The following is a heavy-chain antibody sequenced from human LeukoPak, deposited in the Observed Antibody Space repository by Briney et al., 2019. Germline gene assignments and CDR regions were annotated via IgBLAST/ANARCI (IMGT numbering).Heavy chain of an antibody. D-gene: IGHD6-6*01. Sequence: ASVKVSCKASGYTFTGYYMHWVRQAPGQGLEWMGWINPNSGGTNYAQKFQGKVTMTRDTSISTAYMELSRLRSDDTAVYYCARGLAARSGFDPWGQGTLVTVSS. J-gene: IGHJ5*02. V-gene: IGHV1-2*02. CDR3: ARGLAARSGFDP. CDR1: GYTFTGYY. CDR2: INPNSGGT.